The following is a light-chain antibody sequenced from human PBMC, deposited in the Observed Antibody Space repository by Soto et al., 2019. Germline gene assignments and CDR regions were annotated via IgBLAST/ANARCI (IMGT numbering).Light chain of an antibody. CDR1: QTVRNNY. Sequence: ELVLKQTPGTLSLSPWARATLSFRASQTVRNNYLAWYQQKPGQAPRLLIYGASSRATGIPDRFSGSGSGTDFTLTISRLEPEDFAVYYCQQYGSSPPITFGQGGLLEIK. V-gene: IGKV3-20*01. CDR3: QQYGSSPPIT. CDR2: GAS. J-gene: IGKJ5*01.